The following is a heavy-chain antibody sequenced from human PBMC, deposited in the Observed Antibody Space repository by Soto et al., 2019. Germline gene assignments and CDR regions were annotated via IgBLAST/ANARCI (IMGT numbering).Heavy chain of an antibody. CDR2: IIPIFGTA. CDR3: ARDPRRAAYCGGDCGT. Sequence: QVQLVQSGAEVKKPGSSVKVSCKASGGTFSSYAISWVRQAPGQGLEWMGGIIPIFGTANYAQKFQGRVTITADESTSTAYMELSSLRSEDTAVYYGARDPRRAAYCGGDCGTWGQGTLVTVSS. J-gene: IGHJ5*02. CDR1: GGTFSSYA. D-gene: IGHD2-21*02. V-gene: IGHV1-69*01.